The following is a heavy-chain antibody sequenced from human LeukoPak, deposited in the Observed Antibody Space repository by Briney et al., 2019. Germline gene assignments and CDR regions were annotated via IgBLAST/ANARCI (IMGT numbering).Heavy chain of an antibody. J-gene: IGHJ4*02. D-gene: IGHD5-18*01. V-gene: IGHV3-23*01. Sequence: PGGSLRLSCAASGLTFSSQVMSWVRQTPGKGLEWISTISGSGDSTYYADSVKGRFTISRDNSKNTLYLQMNSLRAEDTAVYYCARGRDTGRQYYFDYWGQGTLVTVAS. CDR3: ARGRDTGRQYYFDY. CDR2: ISGSGDST. CDR1: GLTFSSQV.